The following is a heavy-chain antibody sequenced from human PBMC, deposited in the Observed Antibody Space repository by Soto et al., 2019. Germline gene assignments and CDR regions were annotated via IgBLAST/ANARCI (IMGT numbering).Heavy chain of an antibody. V-gene: IGHV1-3*01. CDR3: ARDRVVGATKYYYYGMDV. CDR1: GYTFTSYA. D-gene: IGHD1-26*01. J-gene: IGHJ6*02. CDR2: INAGNGNT. Sequence: GASVKVSCKASGYTFTSYAMHWVRQAPGQRLEWMGWINAGNGNTKYSQKFQGRVTIIRDTAASTAYMELNSLRAEDTAVYYCARDRVVGATKYYYYGMDVWGQGTTVTVSS.